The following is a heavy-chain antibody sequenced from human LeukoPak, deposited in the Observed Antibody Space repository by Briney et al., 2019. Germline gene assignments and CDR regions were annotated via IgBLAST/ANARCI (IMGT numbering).Heavy chain of an antibody. CDR3: ARGPRVVAWATAMVNPFDY. Sequence: KPSETLSLTCAVYGGAFSGFCWSWIRQPPGEGLGWVGEINHSGSTNYNPSLKSRVTISVDTSKNQFSLKLSSVTAADTAVYYCARGPRVVAWATAMVNPFDYWGQGTLVTVSS. D-gene: IGHD5-18*01. V-gene: IGHV4-34*01. J-gene: IGHJ4*02. CDR2: INHSGST. CDR1: GGAFSGFC.